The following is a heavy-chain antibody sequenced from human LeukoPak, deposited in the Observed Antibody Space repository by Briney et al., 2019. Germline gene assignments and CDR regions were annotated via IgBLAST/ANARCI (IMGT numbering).Heavy chain of an antibody. D-gene: IGHD3-10*01. CDR2: MNPNSGNT. CDR3: ARGSYGSEDRYYYYYGMDV. J-gene: IGHJ6*02. V-gene: IGHV1-8*01. CDR1: GYTFTSYD. Sequence: ASVKVSCKASGYTFTSYDINWVRQATGQGLEWMGWMNPNSGNTGYAQKFQGRVTMTRNTSISTVYMELSSLRSEDTAVYYCARGSYGSEDRYYYYYGMDVWGQGTTVTVSS.